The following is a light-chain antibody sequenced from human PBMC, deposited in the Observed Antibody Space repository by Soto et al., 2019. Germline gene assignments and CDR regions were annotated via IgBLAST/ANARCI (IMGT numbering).Light chain of an antibody. CDR2: WAS. CDR1: QSLLDTSNNKNY. CDR3: HQYYSALFT. J-gene: IGKJ2*01. V-gene: IGKV4-1*01. Sequence: DIVMTQSPDSLAVSLGERATINCKSSQSLLDTSNNKNYVAWYQQKPGQPPKLLIYWASARQSGVPDRFSGSGSGTDFTLTISNLQAVDVAVYYCHQYYSALFTFGQGTKLEI.